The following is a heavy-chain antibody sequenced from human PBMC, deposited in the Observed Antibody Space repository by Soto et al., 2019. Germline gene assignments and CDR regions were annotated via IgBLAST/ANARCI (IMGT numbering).Heavy chain of an antibody. D-gene: IGHD3-22*01. CDR1: GCTFSSYA. Sequence: SVKVSCKASGCTFSSYAISWVRQAPGQGLEWMGGIIPIFGTANYAQKFQGRVTITADESTSTAYMELSSLRSEDTAVYYCASSGQYYDPYYFYYWGQGTLVTVSS. V-gene: IGHV1-69*13. CDR3: ASSGQYYDPYYFYY. CDR2: IIPIFGTA. J-gene: IGHJ4*02.